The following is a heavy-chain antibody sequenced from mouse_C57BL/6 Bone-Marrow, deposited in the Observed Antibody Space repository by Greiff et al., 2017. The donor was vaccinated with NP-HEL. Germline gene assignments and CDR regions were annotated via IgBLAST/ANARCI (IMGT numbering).Heavy chain of an antibody. D-gene: IGHD2-4*01. CDR2: ISSGGDYI. Sequence: EVKLVESGEGLVKPGGSLKLSCAASGFTFSSYAMSWVRQTPEKRLEWVAYISSGGDYIYYADTVKGRFTISRDNARNTLYLQMSSLKSEDTAMYYCTRDHDYDPGGYFDYWGQGTTLTVSS. V-gene: IGHV5-9-1*02. CDR1: GFTFSSYA. J-gene: IGHJ2*01. CDR3: TRDHDYDPGGYFDY.